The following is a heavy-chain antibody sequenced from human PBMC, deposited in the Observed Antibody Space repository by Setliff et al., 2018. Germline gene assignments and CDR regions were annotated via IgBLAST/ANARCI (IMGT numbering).Heavy chain of an antibody. CDR1: GCSSTSYW. Sequence: GESLKISCKGSGCSSTSYWIGWVRQMPGKGLEWMGIIYPGDSDTRYSPSFQGQVTISADKSISTAYLQWSSLKASDTAMYYCARRLTTPYDAFDIWGQGTMVTVSS. CDR3: ARRLTTPYDAFDI. CDR2: IYPGDSDT. D-gene: IGHD4-4*01. J-gene: IGHJ3*02. V-gene: IGHV5-51*01.